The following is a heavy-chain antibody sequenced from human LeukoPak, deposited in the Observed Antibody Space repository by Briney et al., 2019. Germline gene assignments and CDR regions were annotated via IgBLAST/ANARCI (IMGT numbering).Heavy chain of an antibody. V-gene: IGHV4-59*08. CDR2: ISYSGSA. Sequence: SETLSRTCTVSGDSITNHSWRWMRQPPRKGLEWIGHISYSGSANYNASLKSRVSIAVHRSKNQYSLKLTSVTAADSAVYYCARHVESTHYGFWSGYFMFDNWGQGTRVTVSS. CDR1: GDSITNHS. CDR3: ARHVESTHYGFWSGYFMFDN. J-gene: IGHJ4*02. D-gene: IGHD3-3*01.